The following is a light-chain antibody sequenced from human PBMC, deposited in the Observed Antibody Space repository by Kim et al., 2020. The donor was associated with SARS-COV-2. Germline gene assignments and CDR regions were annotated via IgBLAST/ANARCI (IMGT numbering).Light chain of an antibody. CDR1: QGIKTY. CDR3: QQTYNTPVT. Sequence: DIQMTQSPSYLSASVGDRVTITCRASQGIKTYLNWYQQKPGKPPKFLIYDASTLQSGVPSRFSGGGSGTDFTLTIRGLQPEDFATYYCQQTYNTPVTFGQGTKVDIK. CDR2: DAS. V-gene: IGKV1-39*01. J-gene: IGKJ1*01.